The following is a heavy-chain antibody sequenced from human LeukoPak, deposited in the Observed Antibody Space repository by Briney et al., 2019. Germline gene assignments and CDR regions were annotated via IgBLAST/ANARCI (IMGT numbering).Heavy chain of an antibody. CDR3: ARDGVGATAGPADVFDV. CDR2: ISPTGSSI. V-gene: IGHV3-48*01. J-gene: IGHJ3*01. CDR1: GFTSDTHS. Sequence: PGGSLRLSCAASGFTSDTHSINWVRQAPGKGLEWVSYISPTGSSIYYADSVRGRFTISRDNAKNSLYLQMNSLRAEDTAVYYCARDGVGATAGPADVFDVWGQGTVVTVSS. D-gene: IGHD1-26*01.